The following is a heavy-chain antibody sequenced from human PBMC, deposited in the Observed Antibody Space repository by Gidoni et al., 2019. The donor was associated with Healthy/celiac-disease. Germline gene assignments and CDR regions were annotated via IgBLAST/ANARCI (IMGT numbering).Heavy chain of an antibody. D-gene: IGHD3-22*01. CDR1: GFNFSSYS. Sequence: EVQLVESGGGLVKPGRSLRLSCAASGFNFSSYSMNWVRQAPGKGLEWVSSISSSSSYIYYADSVKGRFTISRDNAKNSLYLQMNSLRAEDTAVYYCARGYYYDSSGYIYFQHWGQGTLVTVSS. CDR2: ISSSSSYI. CDR3: ARGYYYDSSGYIYFQH. J-gene: IGHJ1*01. V-gene: IGHV3-21*01.